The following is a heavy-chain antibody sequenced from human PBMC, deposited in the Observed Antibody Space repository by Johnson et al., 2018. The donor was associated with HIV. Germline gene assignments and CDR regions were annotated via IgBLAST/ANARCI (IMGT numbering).Heavy chain of an antibody. CDR1: GFTFSSYA. CDR2: ISYDGSNK. D-gene: IGHD2-21*02. CDR3: AKVRCGGDCLDAFDM. V-gene: IGHV3-30-3*01. Sequence: QVQLVESGGGVVQPGRSLRLSCAASGFTFSSYAMHWVRQAPGKGLEWVAVISYDGSNKYYADSVEGRFTISRDNSRNTLYLQMNSLRTEDTAVYYCAKVRCGGDCLDAFDMWGQGTMVTVSS. J-gene: IGHJ3*02.